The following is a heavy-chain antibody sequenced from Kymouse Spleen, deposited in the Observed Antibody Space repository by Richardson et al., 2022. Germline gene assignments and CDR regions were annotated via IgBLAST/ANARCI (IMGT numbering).Heavy chain of an antibody. J-gene: IGHJ4*02. CDR1: GGSFSGYY. CDR3: ARGYCSGGSCYGYYFDY. Sequence: QVQLQQWGAGLLKPSETLSLTCAVYGGSFSGYYWSWIRQPPGKGLEWIGEINHSGSTNYNPSLKSRVTISVDTSKNQFSLKLSSVTAADTAVYYCARGYCSGGSCYGYYFDYWGQGTLVTVSS. D-gene: IGHD2-15*01. V-gene: IGHV4-34*01. CDR2: INHSGST.